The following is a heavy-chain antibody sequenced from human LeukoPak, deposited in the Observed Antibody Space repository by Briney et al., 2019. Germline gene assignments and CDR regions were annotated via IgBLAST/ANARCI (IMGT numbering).Heavy chain of an antibody. CDR1: GFTFTTYW. Sequence: GGSLRLSCAASGFTFTTYWMTWVRQAPGKGLEWVASIKQDGSEKFYVDSVKGRFAISRDNAKNSLSLQMNSLRAEDTAVYYCARERTYSSAWTPLDYFDYWGQGTLVTVSS. CDR2: IKQDGSEK. J-gene: IGHJ4*02. D-gene: IGHD6-19*01. CDR3: ARERTYSSAWTPLDYFDY. V-gene: IGHV3-7*01.